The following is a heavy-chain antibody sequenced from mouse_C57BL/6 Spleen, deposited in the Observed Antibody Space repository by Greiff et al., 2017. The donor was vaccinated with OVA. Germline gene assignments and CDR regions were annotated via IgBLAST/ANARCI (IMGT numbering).Heavy chain of an antibody. CDR2: ISYSGNT. J-gene: IGHJ1*03. CDR3: ARGLYDGYYGYFDV. Sequence: EVKLMESGPGLAKPSQTLSLTCSVTGYSITSDYWNWIRKFPGNKLEYMGYISYSGNTYYNPSLKSRISITRDTSKNQYYLQLNSVTTEDTATYYCARGLYDGYYGYFDVWGTGTTVTVSS. D-gene: IGHD2-3*01. V-gene: IGHV3-8*01. CDR1: GYSITSDY.